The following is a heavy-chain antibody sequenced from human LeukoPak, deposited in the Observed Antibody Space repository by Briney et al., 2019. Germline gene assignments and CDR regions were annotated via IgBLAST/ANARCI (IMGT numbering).Heavy chain of an antibody. Sequence: GGSLRLSCAASGFTVSSNYMSWVRQAPGKGLEWVSIIYSGGSTYYADSVKGRFTISRDNSKNTLYLQMNSLRAEDTAVYYCARDLLGWYYFDYWGRGTLVTVSS. CDR3: ARDLLGWYYFDY. CDR2: IYSGGST. CDR1: GFTVSSNY. D-gene: IGHD6-19*01. V-gene: IGHV3-53*01. J-gene: IGHJ4*02.